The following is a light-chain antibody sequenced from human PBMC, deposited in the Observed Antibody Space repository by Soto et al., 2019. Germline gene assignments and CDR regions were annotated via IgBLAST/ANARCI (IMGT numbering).Light chain of an antibody. V-gene: IGKV1-39*01. Sequence: DIQMTQSPSSLSASVGDRVTITCRASQSISSYLNWYQQKPGKAPKLLIYAASSLQSGVPSRFSGSGSGTDFTLTISSLQPEYFATYYCQQSYSSVCTFGPGTKVDVK. CDR3: QQSYSSVCT. CDR1: QSISSY. CDR2: AAS. J-gene: IGKJ3*01.